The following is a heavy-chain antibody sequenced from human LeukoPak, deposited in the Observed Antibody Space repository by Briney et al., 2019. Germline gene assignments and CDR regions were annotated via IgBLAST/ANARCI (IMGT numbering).Heavy chain of an antibody. CDR3: AKGDNDILTGYYNSFDY. V-gene: IGHV3-23*01. D-gene: IGHD3-9*01. CDR1: GFIFSNYA. CDR2: ISASGIST. Sequence: GGSLRLSCAGSGFIFSNYAMSWVRQAPGKGLEWVSSISASGISTYYSDSVKGRFTISRDNSKNTLYLQMNSLRAADTAVYYCAKGDNDILTGYYNSFDYWGQGTLVTVSS. J-gene: IGHJ4*01.